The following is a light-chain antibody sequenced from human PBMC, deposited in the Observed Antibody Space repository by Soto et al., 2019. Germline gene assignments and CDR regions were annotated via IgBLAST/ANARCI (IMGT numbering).Light chain of an antibody. V-gene: IGLV1-44*01. CDR2: NNN. CDR1: SSNIGSNA. J-gene: IGLJ3*02. Sequence: QAVVTQPPSASGTPGQRVTISSSGRSSNIGSNAVNWYQQFPGMAPKVLIYNNNERPSGVPDRFSGSKSGTSASLAISGLQSEDEADYYCATWDDGRNGWVFGGGTKLTVL. CDR3: ATWDDGRNGWV.